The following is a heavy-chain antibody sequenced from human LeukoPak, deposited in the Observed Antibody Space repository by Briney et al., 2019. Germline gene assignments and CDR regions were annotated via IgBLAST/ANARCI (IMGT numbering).Heavy chain of an antibody. D-gene: IGHD1-1*01. CDR3: ARGRPLDYYYYYMDV. CDR2: INPNSGGT. V-gene: IGHV1-2*02. CDR1: GYTFTGYY. J-gene: IGHJ6*03. Sequence: ASVKVPCKASGYTFTGYYMHWVRQAPGQGLEWMGWINPNSGGTNYAQKFQGRVTMTRDTSISTAYMELSRLRSDDTAVYYCARGRPLDYYYYYMDVWGKGTTVTVSS.